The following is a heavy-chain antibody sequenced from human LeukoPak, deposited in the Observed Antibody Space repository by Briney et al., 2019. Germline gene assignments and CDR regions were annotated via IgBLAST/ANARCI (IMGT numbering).Heavy chain of an antibody. CDR2: IRSKANSYAT. V-gene: IGHV3-73*01. D-gene: IGHD3-10*01. Sequence: GGSLRLSCAASGFTFSGSAMHWVRQASGKGLEWVGRIRSKANSYATAYAASVKGRFTISRDDSKNTAYLQMNSLQTEDTAVYYCTRQVVRGVIGFSLVPNWFDPWGQGTLVTVSS. J-gene: IGHJ5*02. CDR1: GFTFSGSA. CDR3: TRQVVRGVIGFSLVPNWFDP.